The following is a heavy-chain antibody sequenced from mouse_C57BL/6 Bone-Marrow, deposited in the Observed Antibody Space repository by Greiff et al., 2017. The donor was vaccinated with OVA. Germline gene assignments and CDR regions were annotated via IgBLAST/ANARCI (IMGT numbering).Heavy chain of an antibody. CDR3: ARKFYGNFYWYFDV. V-gene: IGHV1-80*01. Sequence: VQLQQSGASVKISCKASGYAFSSYWMNWVKQRPGKGLEWIGQIYPGDGDTNYNGKFKGKATLTADKSSSTAYMQLSSLTSEDSAVYFCARKFYGNFYWYFDVWGTGTTVTVSS. J-gene: IGHJ1*03. CDR2: IYPGDGDT. CDR1: GYAFSSYW. D-gene: IGHD2-1*01.